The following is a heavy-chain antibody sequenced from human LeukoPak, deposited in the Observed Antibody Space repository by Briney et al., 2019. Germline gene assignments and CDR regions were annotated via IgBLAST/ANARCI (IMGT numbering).Heavy chain of an antibody. CDR2: IRYDGRNK. Sequence: PGGSLRLSCAASGFTFSSYGMHWVRQAPGKGLDWVAFIRYDGRNKYYADSVKGRFTISRDNAKNSLYLQMNSLRAEDTAVYYCARDRVSLAMDVFDYWGQGTLVTVSS. J-gene: IGHJ4*02. CDR1: GFTFSSYG. V-gene: IGHV3-30*02. CDR3: ARDRVSLAMDVFDY. D-gene: IGHD5-18*01.